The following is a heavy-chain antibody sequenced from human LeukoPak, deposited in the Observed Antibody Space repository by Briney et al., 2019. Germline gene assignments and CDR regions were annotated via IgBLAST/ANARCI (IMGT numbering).Heavy chain of an antibody. D-gene: IGHD6-6*01. V-gene: IGHV3-30*02. CDR3: AKDGRIAARPSYFDY. CDR2: IRYDGSNK. CDR1: GFTFSSYG. Sequence: GGSLRLSCAASGFTFSSYGMHWVRQAPGKGLAWVAFIRYDGSNKYYADSVKGRFTISRDNSKNTLYLQMNSLRAEDTAVYYCAKDGRIAARPSYFDYWGQGTLVTVSS. J-gene: IGHJ4*02.